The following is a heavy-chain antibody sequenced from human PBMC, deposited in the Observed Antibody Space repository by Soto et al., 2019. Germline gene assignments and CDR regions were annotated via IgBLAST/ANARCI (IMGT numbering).Heavy chain of an antibody. V-gene: IGHV3-11*01. J-gene: IGHJ5*02. CDR3: ARGHDYDEDEWFDP. D-gene: IGHD4-17*01. Sequence: QVQLVESGGGVVKPGGSLRLSCAASGFTFSGYYMSWIRQAPGKGLEWVSYMSSSGSSIYYADSVKGRFTISRDNAKNSRFLQMHSLRVEDTAVYYCARGHDYDEDEWFDPWGRGTLVTVS. CDR2: MSSSGSSI. CDR1: GFTFSGYY.